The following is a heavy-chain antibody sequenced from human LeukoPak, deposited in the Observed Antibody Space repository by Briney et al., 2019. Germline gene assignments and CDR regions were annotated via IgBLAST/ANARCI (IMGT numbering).Heavy chain of an antibody. CDR1: GGTFNNYT. D-gene: IGHD5-18*01. CDR3: AREHVDTSFDI. Sequence: ASVKVSCKASGGTFNNYTISWVRQAPGQGLEWMGWISAYNGNTNYAQKLQGRVTMTTDTSTSTAYMELRSLRSDDTAVYYCAREHVDTSFDIWGQGTMVTVSS. J-gene: IGHJ3*02. CDR2: ISAYNGNT. V-gene: IGHV1-18*01.